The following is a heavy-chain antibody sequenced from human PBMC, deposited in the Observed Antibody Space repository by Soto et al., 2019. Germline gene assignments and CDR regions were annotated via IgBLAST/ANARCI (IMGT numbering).Heavy chain of an antibody. V-gene: IGHV1-69*01. J-gene: IGHJ4*02. CDR2: IIPIFGTA. CDR1: GGTFSSYA. D-gene: IGHD3-10*01. Sequence: QVQLVQSGAEVKKPGFSVKVSCKASGGTFSSYAISWVRQAPGQGLEWMGGIIPIFGTANYAQKFQGRVTITADESTSTAYMELSSLRSEDTAVYYCARGSGNTMVRGVIITGHFDYWGQGTLVTVSS. CDR3: ARGSGNTMVRGVIITGHFDY.